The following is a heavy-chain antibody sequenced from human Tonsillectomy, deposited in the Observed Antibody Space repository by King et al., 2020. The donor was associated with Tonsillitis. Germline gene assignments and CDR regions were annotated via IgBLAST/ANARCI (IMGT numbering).Heavy chain of an antibody. CDR3: AKDYSDDSWWYFDL. Sequence: VQLVQSGGGVVQPGRSLRISCAAPGFSLRNYGMHGGRQAPGQGLDWVAVISYDERKKYYADFWKGRFTISRANSKNTLYLQMNSLRAEDTAVYYCAKDYSDDSWWYFDLWGRGTLVTVSS. V-gene: IGHV3-30*18. D-gene: IGHD3-3*01. CDR1: GFSLRNYG. J-gene: IGHJ2*01. CDR2: ISYDERKK.